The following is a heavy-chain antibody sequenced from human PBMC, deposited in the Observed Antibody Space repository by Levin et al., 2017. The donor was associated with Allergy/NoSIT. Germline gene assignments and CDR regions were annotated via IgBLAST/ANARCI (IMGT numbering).Heavy chain of an antibody. Sequence: GGSLRLSCAASGFTFSSYWMHWVRQAPGKGLVWVSRINSDGSSTSYADSVKGRFTISRDNAKNTLYLQMNSLRAEDTAVYYCARDRIIAARHYYYYYMDVWGKGTTVTVSS. CDR3: ARDRIIAARHYYYYYMDV. CDR2: INSDGSST. J-gene: IGHJ6*03. D-gene: IGHD6-6*01. V-gene: IGHV3-74*01. CDR1: GFTFSSYW.